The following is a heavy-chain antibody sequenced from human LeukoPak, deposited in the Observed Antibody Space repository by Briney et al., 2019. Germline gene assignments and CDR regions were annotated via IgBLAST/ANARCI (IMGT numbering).Heavy chain of an antibody. V-gene: IGHV4-4*07. CDR3: TRGLAAAYDYNWFDS. Sequence: SETLSLTCTVYGGSISSYYWSWIRQPAGKGLEWIGRIYTSGSTNYNPSLKSRLAMSVDTSKNQFSLKLTSVTAADTAVYFCTRGLAAAYDYNWFDSWGQGTLVTVSS. D-gene: IGHD5-12*01. J-gene: IGHJ5*01. CDR1: GGSISSYY. CDR2: IYTSGST.